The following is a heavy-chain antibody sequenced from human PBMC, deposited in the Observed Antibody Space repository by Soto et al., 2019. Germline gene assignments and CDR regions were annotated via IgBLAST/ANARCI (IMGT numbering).Heavy chain of an antibody. J-gene: IGHJ5*02. Sequence: PGGSLRLFCAASGFTFSSYSMNWVRQAPGKGLEWVSSISSSSSYIYYADSVKGRFTISRDNAKNSLYLQMNSLRAEDTAVYYCARDRAVVVPAASSPWFDPWGQGTLVTVSS. D-gene: IGHD2-2*01. CDR2: ISSSSSYI. V-gene: IGHV3-21*01. CDR3: ARDRAVVVPAASSPWFDP. CDR1: GFTFSSYS.